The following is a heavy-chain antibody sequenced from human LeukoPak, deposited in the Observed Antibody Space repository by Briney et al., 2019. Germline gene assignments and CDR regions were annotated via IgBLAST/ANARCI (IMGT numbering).Heavy chain of an antibody. CDR3: AKEKDYHVAGSYDF. V-gene: IGHV3-30*18. CDR2: ISWDGTAQ. Sequence: GRSLRLSFAASGLTFSDYGMHWVRQAPGKGLEWVAVISWDGTAQHYVDSVKGRFTISRDNSKNTLYLQMTGLRAEDTAVYYCAKEKDYHVAGSYDFWGQGTLVTVSS. D-gene: IGHD3-10*01. CDR1: GLTFSDYG. J-gene: IGHJ4*02.